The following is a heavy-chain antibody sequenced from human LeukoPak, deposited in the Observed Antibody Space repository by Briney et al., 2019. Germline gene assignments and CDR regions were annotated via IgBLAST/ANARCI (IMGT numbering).Heavy chain of an antibody. CDR2: IIPIFGTA. CDR3: ARGDSYAGYYYMDV. J-gene: IGHJ6*03. V-gene: IGHV1-69*06. Sequence: SVKVSCKASGGTFSSYAISWVRQAPGQGLEWMGGIIPIFGTANYAQKFQGRVTITADKSTSTAYMKLSSLRSEDTAVYYCARGDSYAGYYYMDVWGKGTTVTVSS. D-gene: IGHD5-18*01. CDR1: GGTFSSYA.